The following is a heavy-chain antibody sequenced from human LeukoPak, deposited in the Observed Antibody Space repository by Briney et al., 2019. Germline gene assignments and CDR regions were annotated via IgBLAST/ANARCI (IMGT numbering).Heavy chain of an antibody. J-gene: IGHJ3*01. CDR2: INHSGST. V-gene: IGHV4-34*01. CDR1: GGSFSGYY. Sequence: SETLSLTCAVYGGSFSGYYWSWIRQPPGKGLEWIGEINHSGSTNYNPSLKSRVTISVGTSKNQFSLKLSSVTAADTAVYYCARDRQYYYDSSGYFFGLWGQGTMVTVSS. CDR3: ARDRQYYYDSSGYFFGL. D-gene: IGHD3-22*01.